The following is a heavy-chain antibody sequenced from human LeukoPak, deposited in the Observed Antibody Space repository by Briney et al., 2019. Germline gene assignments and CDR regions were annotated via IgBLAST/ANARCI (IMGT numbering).Heavy chain of an antibody. Sequence: SETLSLTCTVSGGSISSSSYYWGWIRQPPGKGLEWIGSIYYSGSTYYNPSLKSRVTISVDTSKNQFSLKLSSVTAADTAVYYCARTDCSSTSCYIYYFDYWGQGTLVTVSS. V-gene: IGHV4-39*01. CDR1: GGSISSSSYY. D-gene: IGHD2-2*01. CDR3: ARTDCSSTSCYIYYFDY. J-gene: IGHJ4*02. CDR2: IYYSGST.